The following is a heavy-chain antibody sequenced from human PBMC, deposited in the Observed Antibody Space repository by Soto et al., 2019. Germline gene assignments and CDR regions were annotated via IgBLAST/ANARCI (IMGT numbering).Heavy chain of an antibody. CDR2: IWYDGSLQ. D-gene: IGHD5-12*01. Sequence: QVQMVESGGGVVQPGRSLRLSCAASGFSFENYGLHWVRQAPGRGLEWVAIIWYDGSLQYYAAAVKGRFTISRDNSKNKLYLEMNSLRDEDTAVYYCANLWGDGYNLGQDYNGMDVWGQGTTVIVSS. CDR1: GFSFENYG. V-gene: IGHV3-33*06. CDR3: ANLWGDGYNLGQDYNGMDV. J-gene: IGHJ6*02.